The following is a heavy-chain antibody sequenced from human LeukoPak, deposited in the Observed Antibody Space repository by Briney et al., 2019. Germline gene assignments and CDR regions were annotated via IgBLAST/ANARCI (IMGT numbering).Heavy chain of an antibody. CDR3: AREDRYARDY. D-gene: IGHD2-8*01. Sequence: GGSLRLSCAASGFTFSDYYMSWIRQAPGKGLEWVSYISSSGRTIYYADSVKGRFTISRDNAKNTLFLQMNSLRAEDTAVYYCAREDRYARDYWGQGTLVTVSS. V-gene: IGHV3-11*04. CDR2: ISSSGRTI. J-gene: IGHJ4*02. CDR1: GFTFSDYY.